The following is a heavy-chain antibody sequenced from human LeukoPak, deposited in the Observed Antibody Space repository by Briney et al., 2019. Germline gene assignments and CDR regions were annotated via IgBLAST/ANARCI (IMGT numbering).Heavy chain of an antibody. D-gene: IGHD2-21*01. CDR1: GYTFTSYG. CDR2: ISAYNGNT. Sequence: ASVKVSCKASGYTFTSYGISWVRQAPGQGLEWMGWISAYNGNTNYAQKLQGRVTMTTDTSTSTAYMELRSLRSDDTAVYYCARDRLWWLYYYGMDVWGQGTTVTVSS. V-gene: IGHV1-18*01. CDR3: ARDRLWWLYYYGMDV. J-gene: IGHJ6*02.